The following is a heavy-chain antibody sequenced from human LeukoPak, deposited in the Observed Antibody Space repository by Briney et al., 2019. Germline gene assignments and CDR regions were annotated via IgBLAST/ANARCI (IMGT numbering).Heavy chain of an antibody. D-gene: IGHD3-9*01. CDR1: GGSISSYY. J-gene: IGHJ4*02. CDR3: ARRYDILTGYPF. Sequence: SETLSLTCTVSGGSISSYYWSWIRQPPGKGLEWIGYIYYSGSTNYNPSLKSRVTISVDTSKNQFSLKLSSVTAADTAVYYCARRYDILTGYPFWGQGTLVTVSS. CDR2: IYYSGST. V-gene: IGHV4-59*12.